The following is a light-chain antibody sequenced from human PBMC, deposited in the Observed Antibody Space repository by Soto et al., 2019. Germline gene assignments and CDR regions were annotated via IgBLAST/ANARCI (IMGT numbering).Light chain of an antibody. J-gene: IGKJ5*01. V-gene: IGKV1-8*01. CDR3: QQSYSPKPIT. Sequence: AIRMTQPPSSLSASTGDRVTITCRASQGISSYLAWYQQKPGKAPKLLIYAASTLQSGVPSRFSSSGSGTDFTLTVRCLQSEDFATYYCQQSYSPKPITFGQGTRLEIK. CDR1: QGISSY. CDR2: AAS.